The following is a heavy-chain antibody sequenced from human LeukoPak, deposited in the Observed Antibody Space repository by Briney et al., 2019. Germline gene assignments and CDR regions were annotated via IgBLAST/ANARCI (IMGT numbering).Heavy chain of an antibody. CDR3: AICLKVGARIDAFDI. V-gene: IGHV1-24*01. CDR2: FDPEDGET. D-gene: IGHD1-26*01. CDR1: GYTLTELS. Sequence: ASVKVSCKVSGYTLTELSMHWVRQAPGEGLEWMGGFDPEDGETIYAQKFQGRVTVTEDTSTDTAYMELSSLRSEDTAVYYCAICLKVGARIDAFDIWGQGTMVTVSS. J-gene: IGHJ3*02.